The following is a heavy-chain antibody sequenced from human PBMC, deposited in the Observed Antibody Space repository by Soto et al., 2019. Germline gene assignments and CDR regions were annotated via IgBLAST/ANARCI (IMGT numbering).Heavy chain of an antibody. CDR3: AKGWPGYSCGWFPFDL. Sequence: PGRSMRLSCPASGFTLSDYGMHWVSQAPDKGLGWVAVISYEGSNKNYADSVKGRFTISRDNSKNTVDLHMNRLRAEDTAVYYCAKGWPGYSCGWFPFDLWGQGTMVTVSS. CDR2: ISYEGSNK. V-gene: IGHV3-30*18. D-gene: IGHD6-13*01. CDR1: GFTLSDYG. J-gene: IGHJ3*01.